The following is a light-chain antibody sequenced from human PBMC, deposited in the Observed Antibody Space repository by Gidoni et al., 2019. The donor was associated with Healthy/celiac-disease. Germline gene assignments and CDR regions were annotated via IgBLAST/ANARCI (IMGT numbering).Light chain of an antibody. V-gene: IGKV3-15*01. CDR3: QQYNNWPGT. J-gene: IGKJ1*01. CDR2: GAS. Sequence: EIVMTQSPATLSLSPGERATLSCRASQSVSSNLAWYQQKPGQAPRLLIDGASTRATGIPARFSGSGSGTEFTLTISSLQSEDFAVYYCQQYNNWPGTFGQGTKVEIK. CDR1: QSVSSN.